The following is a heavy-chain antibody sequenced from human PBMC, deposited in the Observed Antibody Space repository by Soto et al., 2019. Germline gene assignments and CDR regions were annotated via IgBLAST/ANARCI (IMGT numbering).Heavy chain of an antibody. CDR1: GFTFSSYA. V-gene: IGHV3-21*01. J-gene: IGHJ4*02. CDR2: ISSSSSYI. CDR3: AREVYGDYSYFDY. Sequence: GGSLRLSCAASGFTFSSYAMSWVRQAPGKGLEWVSSISSSSSYIYYADSVKGRFTISRDNAKNSLYLQMNSLRAEDTAVYYCAREVYGDYSYFDYWGQGTLVTVSS. D-gene: IGHD4-17*01.